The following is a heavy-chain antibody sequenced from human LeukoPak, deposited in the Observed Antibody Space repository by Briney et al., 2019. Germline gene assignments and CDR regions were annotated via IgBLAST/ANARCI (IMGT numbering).Heavy chain of an antibody. CDR2: INPNSGGT. CDR1: EYIFTDYY. D-gene: IGHD6-25*01. V-gene: IGHV1-2*06. Sequence: ASVKVSCKASEYIFTDYYIHWVRQAPGQGLEWMGRINPNSGGTNYAQKLQGRVTVTRDTSISTAYMELSRLTSDDTAVYYCARGSASSDWGQGTLVTVSS. J-gene: IGHJ4*02. CDR3: ARGSASSD.